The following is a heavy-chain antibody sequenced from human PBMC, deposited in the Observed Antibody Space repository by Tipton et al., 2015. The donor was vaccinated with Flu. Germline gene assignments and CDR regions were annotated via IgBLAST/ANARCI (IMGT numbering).Heavy chain of an antibody. Sequence: LRLSCTVSGGSISSGSYYWSWIRQPAGKGLEWIGRIYTSGSTNYNPSLKSRVTISVDTSKNQFSLKLSSGTAADTAVYYCARVRSYYDSSGYYYAFDYWGQGNLVTVSS. J-gene: IGHJ4*02. CDR3: ARVRSYYDSSGYYYAFDY. CDR1: GGSISSGSYY. V-gene: IGHV4-61*02. D-gene: IGHD3-22*01. CDR2: IYTSGST.